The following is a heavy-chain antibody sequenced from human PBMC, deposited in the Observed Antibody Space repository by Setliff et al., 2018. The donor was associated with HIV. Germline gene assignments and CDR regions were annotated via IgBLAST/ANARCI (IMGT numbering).Heavy chain of an antibody. J-gene: IGHJ4*02. CDR1: GFTFSDYD. CDR3: VRPVREPVD. CDR2: ISGRSSDP. Sequence: GGSLRLSCAASGFTFSDYDIHWVRQAPGKGLEWVSYISGRSSDPNYADSVKGRFTISRDNAKNSVYLQMNSLRAEDTAMYYCVRPVREPVDWGRGTLVTVSS. D-gene: IGHD6-19*01. V-gene: IGHV3-11*03.